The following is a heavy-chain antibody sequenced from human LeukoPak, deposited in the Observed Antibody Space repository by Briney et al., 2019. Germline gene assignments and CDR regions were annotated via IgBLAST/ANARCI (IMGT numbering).Heavy chain of an antibody. D-gene: IGHD3-10*01. V-gene: IGHV3-23*01. CDR3: ARDRDGTGNYPLDY. CDR2: ISGSGGGT. Sequence: GGSLRLSCAVSGITLSNYGMSWVRQAPGKGLEWVAGISGSGGGTYYADSVKGRFTISRDNPKNTLYLQMNSLRADDTAVYYCARDRDGTGNYPLDYWGQGTLVIVSS. J-gene: IGHJ4*02. CDR1: GITLSNYG.